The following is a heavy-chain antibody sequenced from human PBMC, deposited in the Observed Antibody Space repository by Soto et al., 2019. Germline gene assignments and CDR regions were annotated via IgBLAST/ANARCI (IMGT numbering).Heavy chain of an antibody. D-gene: IGHD1-26*01. Sequence: QVQLVASGGGVVQPGMSLRLSCEVSGFSLTNYGTHWVRQAPGKGLEWVALIWFDGTRENHADSVEGRFTISRDISRNTLYLQMNSLRAEDTAVYYCARDSSVGGHDGSDIWGQGTMVTVSS. V-gene: IGHV3-33*01. CDR3: ARDSSVGGHDGSDI. CDR1: GFSLTNYG. CDR2: IWFDGTRE. J-gene: IGHJ3*02.